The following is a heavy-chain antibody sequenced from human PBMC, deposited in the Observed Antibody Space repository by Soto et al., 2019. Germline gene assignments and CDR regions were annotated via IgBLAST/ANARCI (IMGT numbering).Heavy chain of an antibody. J-gene: IGHJ5*02. Sequence: GGSLRLSCAASGFTFSSYSMNWVRQAPGKGLEWVSYISSSSSTIYYADSVKGRFTISRDNAKNSLYLQMNSLRDEDTAVYYCARDLSYDILTGYEGHNWFDPWGQGTLVTVSS. D-gene: IGHD3-9*01. CDR3: ARDLSYDILTGYEGHNWFDP. V-gene: IGHV3-48*02. CDR2: ISSSSSTI. CDR1: GFTFSSYS.